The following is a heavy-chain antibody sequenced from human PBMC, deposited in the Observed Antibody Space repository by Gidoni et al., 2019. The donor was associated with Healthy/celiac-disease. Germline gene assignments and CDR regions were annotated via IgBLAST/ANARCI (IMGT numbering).Heavy chain of an antibody. D-gene: IGHD1-26*01. CDR3: ARDLNLMRWALLFDY. Sequence: QVQLVESGGGVVQPGRSLRLSCAAPGLPFSSYGMHWVRQAPGKGLEWVAVRWYDGSNKYYADSVKGRFTISRDNSKNTLYLQMNSLRAEDTAVYYCARDLNLMRWALLFDYWGQGTLVTVSS. J-gene: IGHJ4*02. CDR1: GLPFSSYG. V-gene: IGHV3-33*01. CDR2: RWYDGSNK.